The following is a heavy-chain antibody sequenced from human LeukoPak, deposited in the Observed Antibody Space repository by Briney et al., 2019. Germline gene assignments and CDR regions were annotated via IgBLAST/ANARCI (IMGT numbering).Heavy chain of an antibody. CDR2: INPRTAGT. V-gene: IGHV1-2*02. D-gene: IGHD4-11*01. Sequence: GASVKVSCKASGNIFDKYYIHWVRQAPGQGLEWMGWINPRTAGTNYAQKFQGRVSMSRDTSITTVYMELSSLRSEDTAVFYCAGEAQTNSSWAPFDHWGQGSLITVSS. J-gene: IGHJ4*02. CDR1: GNIFDKYY. CDR3: AGEAQTNSSWAPFDH.